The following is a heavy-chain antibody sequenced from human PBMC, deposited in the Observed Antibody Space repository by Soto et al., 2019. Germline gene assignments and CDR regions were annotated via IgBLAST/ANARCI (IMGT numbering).Heavy chain of an antibody. CDR2: IYWSGDE. CDR3: ARGLATLPVFAFDI. D-gene: IGHD6-6*01. Sequence: SCPTLVNPTQTLTLTCSFSGFSLTTSGVGVGWIRQSPGKALEWLALIYWSGDEHYRPSLKSRLSIFKDTSKNHVVLIMTDMDPVDTATYYCARGLATLPVFAFDIWGQGTMVTV. V-gene: IGHV2-5*01. J-gene: IGHJ3*02. CDR1: GFSLTTSGVG.